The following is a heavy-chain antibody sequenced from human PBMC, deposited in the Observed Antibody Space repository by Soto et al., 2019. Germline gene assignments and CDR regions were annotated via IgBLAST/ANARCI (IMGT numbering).Heavy chain of an antibody. J-gene: IGHJ5*02. CDR3: ARSVHGNSSPSPFRRFDP. Sequence: ASVKVSCKASGGTFSSYAISWVRQAPGQGLEWMGGIIPIFGTANYAQKFQGRVTITADESTSTAYMELSSLRSEDTAVYYCARSVHGNSSPSPFRRFDPWGQGTLVTVSS. D-gene: IGHD1-1*01. CDR1: GGTFSSYA. CDR2: IIPIFGTA. V-gene: IGHV1-69*13.